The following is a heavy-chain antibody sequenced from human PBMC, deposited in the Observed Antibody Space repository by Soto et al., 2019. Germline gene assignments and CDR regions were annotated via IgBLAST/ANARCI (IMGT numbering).Heavy chain of an antibody. J-gene: IGHJ6*02. Sequence: QVQLVESGGGVVQPGRSLRLSCAASGFTFSSYAMHWVRQAPGKGLEWVAVISYDGSNKYYADSVKGRFTISRDNSKNTVYLQMNSLRAEDTAVYYGARETYYDFWSGPYYGMDVWGQGTTVTVSS. CDR2: ISYDGSNK. CDR1: GFTFSSYA. D-gene: IGHD3-3*01. CDR3: ARETYYDFWSGPYYGMDV. V-gene: IGHV3-30-3*01.